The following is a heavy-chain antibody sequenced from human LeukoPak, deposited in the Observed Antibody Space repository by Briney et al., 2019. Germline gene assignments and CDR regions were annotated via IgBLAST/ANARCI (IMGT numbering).Heavy chain of an antibody. CDR2: ISAYNGNT. J-gene: IGHJ6*03. CDR3: ARSIAARPHYYYYMDV. Sequence: GASVKVSCKASGYTFTSYGISWVRQAPGQGLEWMGWISAYNGNTNYAQKLQGRVTMTTDTSTSTAYMELRSLRSDDTAVYYCARSIAARPHYYYYMDVWGKGTTVTVSS. D-gene: IGHD6-6*01. CDR1: GYTFTSYG. V-gene: IGHV1-18*01.